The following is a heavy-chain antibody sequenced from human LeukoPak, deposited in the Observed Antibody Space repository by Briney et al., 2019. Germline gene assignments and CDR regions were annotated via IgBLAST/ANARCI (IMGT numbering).Heavy chain of an antibody. CDR2: INHSGSP. CDR3: ARHLLYCTNGVCYNPNWFDP. CDR1: GGSFSGYY. D-gene: IGHD2-8*01. J-gene: IGHJ5*02. V-gene: IGHV4-34*01. Sequence: PSETLSLTCAVYGGSFSGYYWSWIRQSPRKGLEWIGEINHSGSPNYNPSLKSRVTISVDTSKNRFSLKLSSVTAADTAVYYCARHLLYCTNGVCYNPNWFDPWGQGTLVTVSS.